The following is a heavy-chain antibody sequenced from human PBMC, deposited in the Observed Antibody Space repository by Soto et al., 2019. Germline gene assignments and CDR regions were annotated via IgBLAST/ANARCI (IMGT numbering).Heavy chain of an antibody. J-gene: IGHJ5*02. CDR3: ARDTTGTGWLDLGTWFDP. D-gene: IGHD1-1*01. CDR1: GYTFTSYG. V-gene: IGHV1-18*01. Sequence: QVQLVQSGAEVKKPGASVKVSCKASGYTFTSYGISWVRQAPGQGLEWMGWISAYNGNTNYAQKLRGGVPVATAPSTRPAYMELRSLRSDDTAVYYCARDTTGTGWLDLGTWFDPWGQGTLVTVSS. CDR2: ISAYNGNT.